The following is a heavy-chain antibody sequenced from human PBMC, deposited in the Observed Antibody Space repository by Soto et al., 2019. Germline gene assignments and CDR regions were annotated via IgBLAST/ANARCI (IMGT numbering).Heavy chain of an antibody. J-gene: IGHJ4*02. CDR1: GYTFTSYG. CDR2: ISAYNGNT. V-gene: IGHV1-18*01. D-gene: IGHD2-8*02. Sequence: QVQLVQSGAEVKKPGASVKVSCKASGYTFTSYGISWVRQAPGQGLEWMGWISAYNGNTNYAQKLQGRVTMTTDTSTSTAYMELRSLRSDDTAVYYCARNYEFGGMALGSRDWWSIDYWGQGTLVTVSS. CDR3: ARNYEFGGMALGSRDWWSIDY.